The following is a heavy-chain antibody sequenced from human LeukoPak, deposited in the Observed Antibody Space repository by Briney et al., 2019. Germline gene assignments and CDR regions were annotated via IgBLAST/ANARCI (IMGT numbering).Heavy chain of an antibody. CDR2: IIPILGIA. V-gene: IGHV1-69*04. D-gene: IGHD2-15*01. CDR3: ARAGTVVVAENWFDP. CDR1: GGTFSSYA. Sequence: SVKVSCKTPGGTFSSYAISWVRQAPGQGLEWMGRIIPILGIANYAQKFQSRVTITADKSTSTAYMELSSLRSEDTAVYYCARAGTVVVAENWFDPWGQGTLVTVSS. J-gene: IGHJ5*02.